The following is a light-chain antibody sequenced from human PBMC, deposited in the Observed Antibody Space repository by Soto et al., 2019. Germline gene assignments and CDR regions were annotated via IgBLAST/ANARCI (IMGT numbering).Light chain of an antibody. CDR2: NNS. V-gene: IGLV1-40*01. CDR3: QAYDISLSGSI. J-gene: IGLJ2*01. CDR1: SSNIGSGYD. Sequence: QSVLTQPPSVSGAPGQRVTISCTGTSSNIGSGYDVHWYQQLPGAAPKLVIYNNSDRPSGVPDRFSGSKSGTSASLAITGLQAEDEADYYCQAYDISLSGSIFGGGTKVTVL.